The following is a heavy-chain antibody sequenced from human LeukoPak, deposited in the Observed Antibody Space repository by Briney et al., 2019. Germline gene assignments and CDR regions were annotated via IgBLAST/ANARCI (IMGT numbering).Heavy chain of an antibody. J-gene: IGHJ4*02. Sequence: GGSLRLSCAASGFTFSSYGMHWVRQAPGKGLEWVAFIRYDGSNKYYADSVKGRFTISRDNSKNTLYLQMNSLRAEDTAVYYCARLGAPYYYDSSGYYHDYWGRGTLVTVSS. V-gene: IGHV3-30*02. D-gene: IGHD3-22*01. CDR3: ARLGAPYYYDSSGYYHDY. CDR1: GFTFSSYG. CDR2: IRYDGSNK.